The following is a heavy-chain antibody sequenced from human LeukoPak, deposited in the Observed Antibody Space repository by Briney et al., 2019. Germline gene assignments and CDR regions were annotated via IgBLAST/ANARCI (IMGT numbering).Heavy chain of an antibody. CDR1: GFSFSSYA. CDR2: ISYDGTNK. J-gene: IGHJ4*02. V-gene: IGHV3-30*04. Sequence: GGSLRLSCTASGFSFSSYAMHWVRQAPGKGLEWVAGISYDGTNKKYVESVKGRFTISRDNSNNMLHLQMNSLRAEDTAMYYVSRGSIVGTILPFDYWGQGTLVTVSS. D-gene: IGHD2-21*01. CDR3: SRGSIVGTILPFDY.